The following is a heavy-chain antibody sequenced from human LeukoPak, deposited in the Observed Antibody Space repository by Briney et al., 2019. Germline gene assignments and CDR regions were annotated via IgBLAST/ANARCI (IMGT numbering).Heavy chain of an antibody. J-gene: IGHJ6*02. CDR2: IYYSGST. CDR3: ARLLGSDGMDV. Sequence: SETLSLTCTVSGGSISRYYWSWIRQPPGKGLEWIGYIYYSGSTNYNPSLKSRVTISVDTSKNQFSLKLSSVTAADTAVYYCARLLGSDGMDVWGQGTTVTVSS. V-gene: IGHV4-59*08. CDR1: GGSISRYY. D-gene: IGHD1-26*01.